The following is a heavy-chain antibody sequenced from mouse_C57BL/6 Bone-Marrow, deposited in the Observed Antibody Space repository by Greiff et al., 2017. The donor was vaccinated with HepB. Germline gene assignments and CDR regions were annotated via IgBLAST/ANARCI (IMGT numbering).Heavy chain of an antibody. J-gene: IGHJ4*01. Sequence: VQLQQSGPELVKPGASVKISCKASGYAFSSSWMNWVKQRPGKGLEWIGRIYPGDGDTNYNGKFKGKATLPADKSYSTAYMPLSSLTSEDSAVYFCARYDYEPRAMDYWGQGTSVTVSS. D-gene: IGHD2-4*01. CDR1: GYAFSSSW. CDR2: IYPGDGDT. V-gene: IGHV1-82*01. CDR3: ARYDYEPRAMDY.